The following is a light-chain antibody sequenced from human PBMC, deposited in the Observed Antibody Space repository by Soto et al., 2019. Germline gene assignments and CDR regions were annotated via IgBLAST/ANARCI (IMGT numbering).Light chain of an antibody. V-gene: IGKV1-5*03. J-gene: IGKJ1*01. CDR3: QHYNSYSEA. Sequence: IQMTQSPSTLSASIGDRVTITCRASQSINNRLAWYQQKPGKAPKLLIYKASTLKSGVPSRFSGSGSGTEFTLTISSLQPDDFATYYCQHYNSYSEAFGQGTRWIS. CDR1: QSINNR. CDR2: KAS.